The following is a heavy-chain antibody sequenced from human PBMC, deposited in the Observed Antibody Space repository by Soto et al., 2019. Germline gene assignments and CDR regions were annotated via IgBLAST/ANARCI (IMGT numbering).Heavy chain of an antibody. CDR2: IIPIFGTA. CDR1: GGTFSRYA. D-gene: IGHD4-17*01. Sequence: SVTVSCKTSGGTFSRYAIIWVRQAPGQGLEWMGGIIPIFGTANYAQKFQGRVTITADESTSTAYMELSSLRSEDTAVYYCARGDYGARRSRYYYYMDVWGKGTTVTVSS. V-gene: IGHV1-69*13. CDR3: ARGDYGARRSRYYYYMDV. J-gene: IGHJ6*03.